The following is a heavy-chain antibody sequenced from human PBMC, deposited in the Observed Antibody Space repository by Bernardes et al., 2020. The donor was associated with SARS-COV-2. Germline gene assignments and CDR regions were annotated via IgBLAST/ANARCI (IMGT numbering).Heavy chain of an antibody. CDR1: GYTFTGYY. CDR2: INPNSGGT. J-gene: IGHJ4*02. CDR3: ARDLGDCSSTSCSNQDY. V-gene: IGHV1-2*06. D-gene: IGHD2-2*01. Sequence: ASVKVSCKASGYTFTGYYMHWVRQAPGQGLEWMGRINPNSGGTNYAQKFQGRVTMTRDTSISTAYMELSRLRSDDTAVYYCARDLGDCSSTSCSNQDYWGQGTLVTVSS.